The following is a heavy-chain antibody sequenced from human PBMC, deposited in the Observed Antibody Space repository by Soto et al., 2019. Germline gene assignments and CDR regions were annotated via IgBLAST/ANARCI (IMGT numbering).Heavy chain of an antibody. J-gene: IGHJ6*03. V-gene: IGHV3-33*01. CDR2: IWYDGGSK. Sequence: VQLVESGGGVVQPGRSLRLSCAASGFTFSHYGMHWVRQAPGEGLEWVAVIWYDGGSKYYADSVKGRFTISRDNSKNTLYLQMNSLRAEDTAVYYCARAGGGYYYYMDVWGQGTTVTVSS. CDR1: GFTFSHYG. D-gene: IGHD3-16*01. CDR3: ARAGGGYYYYMDV.